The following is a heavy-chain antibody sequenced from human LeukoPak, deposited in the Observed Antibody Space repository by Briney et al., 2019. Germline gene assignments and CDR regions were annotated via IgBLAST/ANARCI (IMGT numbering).Heavy chain of an antibody. CDR2: ISGSGGST. CDR1: GFTFSSYA. D-gene: IGHD3-22*01. J-gene: IGHJ3*02. Sequence: GGSLRLSCEASGFTFSSYAMNWVRQAPGKGLEWVSAISGSGGSTYYADSVKGRFTISRDNSKNTLYLQMNSLRAEDTAVYYCAKVTGARRYYYDSSGSQPDAFDIWGQGTMVTVSS. V-gene: IGHV3-23*01. CDR3: AKVTGARRYYYDSSGSQPDAFDI.